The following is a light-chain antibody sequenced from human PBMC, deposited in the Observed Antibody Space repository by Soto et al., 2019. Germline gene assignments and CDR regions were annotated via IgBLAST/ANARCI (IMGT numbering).Light chain of an antibody. CDR2: GAS. Sequence: DIVMTQSPATLSVSPGERTTLSCRASRSVTTSLAWYQQKPGQAPRLLIYGASTRATGIPARFSGSGSGTEFTLTISSLQSEDFAVYYCQQYNNWPRTFGQGTKVDIK. CDR3: QQYNNWPRT. V-gene: IGKV3-15*01. CDR1: RSVTTS. J-gene: IGKJ1*01.